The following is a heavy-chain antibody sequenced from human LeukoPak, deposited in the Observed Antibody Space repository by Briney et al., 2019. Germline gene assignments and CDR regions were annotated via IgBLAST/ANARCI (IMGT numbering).Heavy chain of an antibody. CDR3: ARENARKAFDY. V-gene: IGHV4-59*01. J-gene: IGHJ4*02. Sequence: SETLSLTCTVSGGSISSYYWSWIRQPPGKGLEWIGYIYYSGSTNYNPSLKSRVTISVDTSKNQFSLKLSSVTAADTAVYYCARENARKAFDYWGQGTLVTVSS. CDR2: IYYSGST. CDR1: GGSISSYY. D-gene: IGHD1-14*01.